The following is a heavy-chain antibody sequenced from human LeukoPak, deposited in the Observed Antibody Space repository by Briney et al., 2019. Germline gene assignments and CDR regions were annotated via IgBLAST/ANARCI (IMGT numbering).Heavy chain of an antibody. CDR3: ARGPTYSRNGY. CDR1: GCAVSSGSYC. D-gene: IGHD6-13*01. CDR2: IYYSGYT. Sequence: SETLSLTCSVSGCAVSSGSYCWSWLRQPPGKGLEWFGYIYYSGYTNYIPSLKSRVTISLDTSKNQFSLKLSSLTAADTAVYFCARGPTYSRNGYWGQGTLVTVSS. J-gene: IGHJ4*02. V-gene: IGHV4-61*01.